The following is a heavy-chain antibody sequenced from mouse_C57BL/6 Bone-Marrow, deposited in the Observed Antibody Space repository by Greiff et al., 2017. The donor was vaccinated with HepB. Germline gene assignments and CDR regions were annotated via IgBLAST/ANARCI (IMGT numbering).Heavy chain of an antibody. CDR2: IDPETGGT. D-gene: IGHD1-1*01. CDR3: TRGMTITTVVAKDWYFDV. V-gene: IGHV1-15*01. J-gene: IGHJ1*03. CDR1: GYTFTDYE. Sequence: VQLQQSGAELVRPGASVTLSCKASGYTFTDYEMHWVKQTPVHGLEWIGAIDPETGGTAYNQKFKGKAILTADKSSSTAYMELRSLTSEDSAVYYCTRGMTITTVVAKDWYFDVWGTGTTVTVSS.